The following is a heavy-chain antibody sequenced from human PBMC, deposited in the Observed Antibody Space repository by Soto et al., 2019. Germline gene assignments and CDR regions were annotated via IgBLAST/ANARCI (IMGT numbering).Heavy chain of an antibody. CDR2: IYYSGST. V-gene: IGHV4-59*01. CDR1: GGSISSYY. CDR3: ARVVESSWTQGIFEY. Sequence: PSETLSLTCTVSGGSISSYYWSWIRHPPGKGLEWIGYIYYSGSTNYNPSLKSRVTISVDTSKNQFSLKLSSVTAADTAVYYCARVVESSWTQGIFEYWGQGTLVTVSS. J-gene: IGHJ4*02. D-gene: IGHD6-13*01.